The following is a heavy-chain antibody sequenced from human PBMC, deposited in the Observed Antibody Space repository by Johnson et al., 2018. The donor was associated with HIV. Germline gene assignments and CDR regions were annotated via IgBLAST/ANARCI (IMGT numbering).Heavy chain of an antibody. CDR1: GFTFSAYF. Sequence: VQLVESGGGLIQPAESLRLSCAASGFTFSAYFMSWVRQAPGKGLEWVANIKQDGGEKNYVDSVRGRFTISRDNAKNSLYLQMYRLRAEDTAVYYCARDDDGFWGQGTMVTVSS. J-gene: IGHJ3*01. CDR2: IKQDGGEK. V-gene: IGHV3-7*01. CDR3: ARDDDGF.